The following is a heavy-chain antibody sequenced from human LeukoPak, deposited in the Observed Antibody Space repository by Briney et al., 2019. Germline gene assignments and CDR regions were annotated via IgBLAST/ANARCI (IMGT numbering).Heavy chain of an antibody. J-gene: IGHJ3*02. V-gene: IGHV3-23*01. Sequence: GGSLRLSCAASGFTFSSYAMSWVRQAPGKGLEWVSAISGSGGSTYYADSVKGRFTISRDNSKNTLYLQMNSLGAEDTAVYYCAKGAYCSSTSCDGDAFDIWGQGTMVTVSS. CDR3: AKGAYCSSTSCDGDAFDI. CDR1: GFTFSSYA. D-gene: IGHD2-2*01. CDR2: ISGSGGST.